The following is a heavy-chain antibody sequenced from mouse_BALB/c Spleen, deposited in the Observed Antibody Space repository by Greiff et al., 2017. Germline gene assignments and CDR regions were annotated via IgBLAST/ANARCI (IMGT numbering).Heavy chain of an antibody. J-gene: IGHJ2*01. CDR3: ALLDYGNYYFDY. V-gene: IGHV3-2*02. D-gene: IGHD2-1*01. CDR2: ISYSGST. Sequence: EVHLVESGPGLVKPSQSLSLTCTVTGYSITSDYAWNWIRQFPGNKLEWMGYISYSGSTSYNPSLKSRISITRDTSKNQFFLQLNSVTTEDTATYYCALLDYGNYYFDYWGQGTTLTVSS. CDR1: GYSITSDYA.